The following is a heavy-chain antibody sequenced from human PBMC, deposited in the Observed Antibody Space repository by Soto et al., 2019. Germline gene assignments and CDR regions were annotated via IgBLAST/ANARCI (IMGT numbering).Heavy chain of an antibody. Sequence: GGSLRLSCVASGFTFSSYGMHWVRQAPGKGLEWVAIIWKDGSNENYADSVKGRFTISRDNSKNTLYLQMNSLSVEDTAVYYCARDLRTYGWFDPWGQGTVVTVSS. CDR2: IWKDGSNE. V-gene: IGHV3-33*01. D-gene: IGHD3-16*01. CDR1: GFTFSSYG. CDR3: ARDLRTYGWFDP. J-gene: IGHJ5*02.